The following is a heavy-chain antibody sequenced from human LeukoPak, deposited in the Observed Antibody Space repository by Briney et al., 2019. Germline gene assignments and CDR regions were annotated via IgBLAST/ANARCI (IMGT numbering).Heavy chain of an antibody. CDR2: IYHSGST. J-gene: IGHJ4*02. V-gene: IGHV4-38-2*02. CDR1: GYSISSGYY. CDR3: ARERVGNVVVVAATHRGYVDY. Sequence: SETLSLTCTVSGYSISSGYYWGWIRQPPGKGLEWIGSIYHSGSTYYNPSLKSRVTISVDTSKNQFSLKLSSVTAADTAVYYCARERVGNVVVVAATHRGYVDYWGQGTLVTVSS. D-gene: IGHD2-15*01.